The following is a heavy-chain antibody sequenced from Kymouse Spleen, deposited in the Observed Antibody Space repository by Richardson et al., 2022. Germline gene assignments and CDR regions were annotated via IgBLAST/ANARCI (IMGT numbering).Heavy chain of an antibody. Sequence: QVQLQESGPGLVKPSETLSLTCTVSGGSISSYYWSWIRQPPGKGLEWIGYIYYSGSTNYNPSLKSRVTISVDTSKNQFSLKLSSVTAADTAVYYCARDITGTNYWGQGTLVTVSS. CDR2: IYYSGST. CDR3: ARDITGTNY. CDR1: GGSISSYY. D-gene: IGHD1-7*01. J-gene: IGHJ4*02. V-gene: IGHV4-59*01.